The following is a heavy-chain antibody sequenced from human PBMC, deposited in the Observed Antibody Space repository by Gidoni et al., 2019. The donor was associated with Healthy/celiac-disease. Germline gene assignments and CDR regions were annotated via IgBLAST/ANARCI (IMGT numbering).Heavy chain of an antibody. J-gene: IGHJ4*02. CDR3: ARDGGYYYGSGSYYAEDY. V-gene: IGHV3-7*03. CDR1: GFTFSSYW. CDR2: IKQDGSEK. Sequence: EVQLVESGGGLVQPGGSLRLSCAASGFTFSSYWMSGVRQAPGKGLEWVANIKQDGSEKYYVDSVKGRFTISRDNAKNSLYLQMNSLRAEDTAVYYCARDGGYYYGSGSYYAEDYWGQGTLVTVSS. D-gene: IGHD3-10*01.